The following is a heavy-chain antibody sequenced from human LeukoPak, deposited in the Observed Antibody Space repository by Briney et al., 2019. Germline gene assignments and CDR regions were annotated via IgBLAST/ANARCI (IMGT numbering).Heavy chain of an antibody. Sequence: PGGSLRLSCAASGFTFNNYWMTWVRQAPGKGLEWVSYISSSSSTIYYADSVKGRFTISRDNAKNSLYLQMNSLRAEDTAVYYCARDRSSWYGGFDYWGQGTQVTVSS. CDR1: GFTFNNYW. D-gene: IGHD6-13*01. V-gene: IGHV3-48*01. J-gene: IGHJ4*02. CDR3: ARDRSSWYGGFDY. CDR2: ISSSSSTI.